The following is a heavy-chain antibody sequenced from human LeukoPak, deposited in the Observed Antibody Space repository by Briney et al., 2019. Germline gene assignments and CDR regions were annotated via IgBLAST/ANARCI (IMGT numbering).Heavy chain of an antibody. CDR3: ANTIAARRFDP. J-gene: IGHJ5*02. V-gene: IGHV4-34*01. CDR2: INHSGST. Sequence: PSETLSLTCAVYGGSFSGYYWSWIRQPPGKGLEWIGEINHSGSTNYNPSLKSRVTISVDTSKNRFSLKLSSVTAADTAVYYCANTIAARRFDPWGQGTLVTVSS. D-gene: IGHD6-6*01. CDR1: GGSFSGYY.